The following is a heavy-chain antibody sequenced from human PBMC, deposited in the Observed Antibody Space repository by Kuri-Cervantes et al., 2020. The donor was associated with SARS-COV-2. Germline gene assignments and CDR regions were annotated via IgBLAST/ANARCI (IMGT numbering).Heavy chain of an antibody. D-gene: IGHD2-2*01. CDR1: GFTFDDYG. V-gene: IGHV3-20*04. CDR2: INWNGGST. Sequence: LSLTCAASGFTFDDYGMSWVRQAPGKGLEWASGINWNGGSTGYADSVKGRFTISRDNAKNSLYLQMNSLRAEDTALYYCARDLSDSSTPPHDPWGQGTLVTVSS. CDR3: ARDLSDSSTPPHDP. J-gene: IGHJ5*02.